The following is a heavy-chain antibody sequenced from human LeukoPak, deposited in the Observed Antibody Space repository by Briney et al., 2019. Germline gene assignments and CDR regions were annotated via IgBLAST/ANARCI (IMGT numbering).Heavy chain of an antibody. J-gene: IGHJ4*02. Sequence: GGSLRLSCAASGFTFTNYYMSWVRQAPGKGLEWVANVKQDGSDKYYVDSVKGRFTISRDNAKNSVYLQMNSLRAEDTAVYYCATDSPFDYWSQGILVTVSS. D-gene: IGHD2-21*02. CDR2: VKQDGSDK. CDR3: ATDSPFDY. V-gene: IGHV3-7*01. CDR1: GFTFTNYY.